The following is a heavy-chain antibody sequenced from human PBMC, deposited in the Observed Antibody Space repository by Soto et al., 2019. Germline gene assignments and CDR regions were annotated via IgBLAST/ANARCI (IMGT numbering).Heavy chain of an antibody. CDR1: GYSLTSYW. CDR2: IDPSDSYT. D-gene: IGHD6-13*01. Sequence: PGESLKISCKGSGYSLTSYWISWVRQMPGKGLEWMGRIDPSDSYTNYSPSFQGHVTISADKSISTACLQWSSLKASDTAMYYCARHVIAAAVGVLDYGMDVWGQGTTVTAP. V-gene: IGHV5-10-1*01. J-gene: IGHJ6*02. CDR3: ARHVIAAAVGVLDYGMDV.